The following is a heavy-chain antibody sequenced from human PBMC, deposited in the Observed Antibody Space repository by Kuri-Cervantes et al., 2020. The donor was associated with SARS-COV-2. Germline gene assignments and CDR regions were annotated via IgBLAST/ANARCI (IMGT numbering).Heavy chain of an antibody. D-gene: IGHD4-17*01. Sequence: GSLRLSCTVSGGSISSYYWSWIRQLPGKGLEWIGYIYYSGSTNYNPSLKSRVTISVDTSKNQFSLKLSSVTAADTAVYYCAREPQYGDYFDYWGQGTLVTVSS. CDR3: AREPQYGDYFDY. CDR1: GGSISSYY. J-gene: IGHJ4*02. CDR2: IYYSGST. V-gene: IGHV4-59*01.